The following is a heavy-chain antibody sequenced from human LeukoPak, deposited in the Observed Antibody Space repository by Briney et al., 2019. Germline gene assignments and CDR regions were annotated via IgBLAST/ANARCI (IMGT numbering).Heavy chain of an antibody. D-gene: IGHD2-21*02. Sequence: WASVKVSCKASGGTFSSYAISWVRQAPGQGLEWMGGIIPIFGTANYAQKFQGRVTITADESTSTAYMELSSLRSEDTAVYYCARDGPMVVTAIGVWFDPWGQGTLVTVSS. J-gene: IGHJ5*02. V-gene: IGHV1-69*01. CDR1: GGTFSSYA. CDR2: IIPIFGTA. CDR3: ARDGPMVVTAIGVWFDP.